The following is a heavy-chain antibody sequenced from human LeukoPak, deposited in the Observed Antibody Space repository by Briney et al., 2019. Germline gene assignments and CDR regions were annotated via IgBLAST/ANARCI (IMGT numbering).Heavy chain of an antibody. J-gene: IGHJ4*02. Sequence: SETLSLTCAASDYSISSGYYWGWIRQPPGKGLEWIGTIYHSGSTYYNPSLKSRVTISVDTSKNQFSLKLSSVTAADTAVYYCARTGGNSGWYYFDYWGQGTLVTVSS. CDR3: ARTGGNSGWYYFDY. CDR1: DYSISSGYY. V-gene: IGHV4-38-2*01. CDR2: IYHSGST. D-gene: IGHD6-19*01.